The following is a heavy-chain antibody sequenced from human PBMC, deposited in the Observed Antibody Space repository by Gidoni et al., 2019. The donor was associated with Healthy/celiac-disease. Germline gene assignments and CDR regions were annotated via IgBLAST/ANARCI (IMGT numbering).Heavy chain of an antibody. Sequence: FTFSSYSMNWVRQAPGNGLEWVSAISSSSSYIYYADSVTGRFTISRDNAKNSLYLQMNRLRAEDTAVYYCARDIFATTGGLGITIFGVNGMDVWGQGTTVTVSS. CDR3: ARDIFATTGGLGITIFGVNGMDV. CDR1: FTFSSYS. CDR2: ISSSSSYI. J-gene: IGHJ6*02. D-gene: IGHD3-3*01. V-gene: IGHV3-21*01.